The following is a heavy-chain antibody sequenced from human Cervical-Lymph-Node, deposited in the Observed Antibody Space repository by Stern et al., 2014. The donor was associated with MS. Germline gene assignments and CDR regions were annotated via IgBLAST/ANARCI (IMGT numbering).Heavy chain of an antibody. CDR3: ASLSTHEGLDV. J-gene: IGHJ6*02. D-gene: IGHD2-2*01. V-gene: IGHV1-69*01. CDR2: ARLDCGPA. CDR1: GDFFNNYP. Sequence: QVQLLQPGAEVKKPGSSVKVSCTASGDFFNNYPISWVRQAPGQGLEWMGDARLDCGPAIYAQKFKCRVTMTADESTGTVYMALSSLRSEDTAVYYCASLSTHEGLDVWGQGTTVTVSS.